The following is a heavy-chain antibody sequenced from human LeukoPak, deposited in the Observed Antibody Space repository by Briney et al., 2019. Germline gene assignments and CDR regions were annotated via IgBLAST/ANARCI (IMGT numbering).Heavy chain of an antibody. CDR1: GFTFSRSS. CDR3: ARDTFHPGLIDS. V-gene: IGHV3-21*05. D-gene: IGHD2-21*01. J-gene: IGHJ4*02. Sequence: GGSLRLSCAASGFTFSRSSTTWVRQAPGKGLAWVSYINTDSSDIHYADSVKGRFTISRDNARNTLYLQLSSLRAEDSAVYYCARDTFHPGLIDSWGQGTLVTVSS. CDR2: INTDSSDI.